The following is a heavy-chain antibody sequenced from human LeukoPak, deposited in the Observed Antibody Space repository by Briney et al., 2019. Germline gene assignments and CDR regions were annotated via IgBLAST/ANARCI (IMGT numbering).Heavy chain of an antibody. Sequence: GGSLRLSCAASAFAFRSYAMIWVRQAPGKGLEWVSGISGSGGSTYYSDSAKGRFTISRDNSNNTLYLQMNSLRAEDTAVYYCAKGAASRGYTYVANWGQGTLVTVSS. V-gene: IGHV3-23*01. J-gene: IGHJ4*02. CDR2: ISGSGGST. CDR3: AKGAASRGYTYVAN. D-gene: IGHD5-18*01. CDR1: AFAFRSYA.